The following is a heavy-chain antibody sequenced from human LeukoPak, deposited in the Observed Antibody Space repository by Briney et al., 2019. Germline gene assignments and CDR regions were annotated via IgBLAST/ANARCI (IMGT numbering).Heavy chain of an antibody. D-gene: IGHD2-15*01. V-gene: IGHV5-51*01. CDR1: GYSFTSYW. Sequence: GESLKISCKGSGYSFTSYWIGWVRQMPGKGLEWMGIIYPGDSDTRHSPSFQGQVTISADKSISTAYLQWSSLKASDTAMYYCARLDCSGGSCYALDYWGQGTLVTVSS. CDR2: IYPGDSDT. CDR3: ARLDCSGGSCYALDY. J-gene: IGHJ4*02.